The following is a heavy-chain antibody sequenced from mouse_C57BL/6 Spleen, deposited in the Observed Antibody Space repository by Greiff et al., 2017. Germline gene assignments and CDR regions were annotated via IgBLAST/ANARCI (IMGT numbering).Heavy chain of an antibody. Sequence: EVKVVESGGGLVQPGGSLKLSCAASGFTFSDYYMYWVRQTPEKRLEWVAYISNGGGSTYYPDTVKGRFTISRDNATNTLYLQMSRLKSEDTAMXYCARHYGDYWYFDVWGTGTTVTVSS. CDR1: GFTFSDYY. CDR2: ISNGGGST. D-gene: IGHD2-13*01. CDR3: ARHYGDYWYFDV. V-gene: IGHV5-12*01. J-gene: IGHJ1*03.